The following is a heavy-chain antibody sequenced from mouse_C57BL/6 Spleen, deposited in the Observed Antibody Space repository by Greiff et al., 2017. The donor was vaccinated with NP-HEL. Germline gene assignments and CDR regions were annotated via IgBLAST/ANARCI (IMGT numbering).Heavy chain of an antibody. CDR3: AREGDYYGNYDWYFDV. V-gene: IGHV1-22*01. Sequence: VQLQQSGPELVKPGASVKMSCKASGYTFTDYNMHWVKQSHGKSLEWIGYINPNNGGTSYNQKFKGKATLTVNKSSSTAYMELRSLTSEDSAVYYCAREGDYYGNYDWYFDVWGTGTTVTVSS. D-gene: IGHD2-1*01. J-gene: IGHJ1*03. CDR2: INPNNGGT. CDR1: GYTFTDYN.